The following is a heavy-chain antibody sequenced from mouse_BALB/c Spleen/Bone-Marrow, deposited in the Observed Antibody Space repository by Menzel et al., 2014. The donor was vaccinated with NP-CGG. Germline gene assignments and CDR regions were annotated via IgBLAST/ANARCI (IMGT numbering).Heavy chain of an antibody. CDR1: GYSFXGYT. CDR2: INPYNGGT. CDR3: AREGNYDYAWFAY. V-gene: IGHV1-26*01. Sequence: EVKLMESGPELVKPGASMKISCKASGYSFXGYTMNWVKQSHGKNLEWIGLINPYNGGTSYNQKFKGKATLTVDKSSSTAYMELLSLTSEDSAVYYCAREGNYDYAWFAYWGQGTLVTVSA. D-gene: IGHD2-4*01. J-gene: IGHJ3*01.